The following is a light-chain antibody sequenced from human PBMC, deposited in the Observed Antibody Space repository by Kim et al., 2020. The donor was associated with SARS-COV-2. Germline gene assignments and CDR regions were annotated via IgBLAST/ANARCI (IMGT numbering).Light chain of an antibody. CDR3: QQYNNWPPERT. CDR2: GAS. Sequence: PGERATLSCRASQSVSSNVAWYPQTPGQAPRLLIYGASTRATGIPARFSGSGSGTEFTLTISSLQSEDFAVYYCQQYNNWPPERTFGQGTKVDIK. CDR1: QSVSSN. J-gene: IGKJ1*01. V-gene: IGKV3-15*01.